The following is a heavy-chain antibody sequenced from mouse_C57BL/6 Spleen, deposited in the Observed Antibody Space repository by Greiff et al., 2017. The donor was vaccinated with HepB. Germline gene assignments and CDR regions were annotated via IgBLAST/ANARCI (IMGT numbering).Heavy chain of an antibody. CDR1: GYTFTDYE. CDR2: IDPETGGT. Sequence: QVHVKQSGAELVRPGASVTLSCKASGYTFTDYEMHWVKQTPVHGLEWIGAIDPETGGTAYNQKFKGKAILTADKSSSTAYMELRSLTSEDSAVYYCTRFPDYYGSSLFAYWGQGTLVTVSA. CDR3: TRFPDYYGSSLFAY. V-gene: IGHV1-15*01. D-gene: IGHD1-1*01. J-gene: IGHJ3*01.